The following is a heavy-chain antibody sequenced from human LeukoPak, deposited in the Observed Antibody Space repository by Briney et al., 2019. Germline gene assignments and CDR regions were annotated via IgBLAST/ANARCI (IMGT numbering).Heavy chain of an antibody. Sequence: GGSLRLSCAASGFIFSNYAIHWVRQTPGKGLECVAVISFNGSKKYYADFVKGRFTISRDDSKNTAYLQMNGLRVEDTAVFYCVKRGGGDHGLDVWGQGTTVTVSS. J-gene: IGHJ6*02. CDR1: GFIFSNYA. CDR2: ISFNGSKK. D-gene: IGHD2-21*02. V-gene: IGHV3-30*18. CDR3: VKRGGGDHGLDV.